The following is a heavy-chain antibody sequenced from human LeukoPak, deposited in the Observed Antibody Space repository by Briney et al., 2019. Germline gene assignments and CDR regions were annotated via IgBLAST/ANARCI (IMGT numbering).Heavy chain of an antibody. D-gene: IGHD4-23*01. CDR1: GGSISSYY. CDR3: ARGSITVVPAFDI. V-gene: IGHV4-59*01. J-gene: IGHJ3*02. CDR2: IYYSGTT. Sequence: PSETLSLTCSVSGGSISSYYWSWIRQPPGKGLEWIGYIYYSGTTNYNPSLKSRVTISVDTSKNQFSLKLNSVTAADTAVYYCARGSITVVPAFDIWGQGTMFTVSS.